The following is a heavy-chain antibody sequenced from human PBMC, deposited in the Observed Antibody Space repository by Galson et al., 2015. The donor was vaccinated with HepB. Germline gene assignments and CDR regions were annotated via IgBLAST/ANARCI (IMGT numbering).Heavy chain of an antibody. D-gene: IGHD1-14*01. CDR1: GDSISYNY. V-gene: IGHV4-59*01. CDR3: ASGSFGVFDY. J-gene: IGHJ4*02. CDR2: IHHSGRT. Sequence: TLPLTCTVFGDSISYNYWSWIRQPPGKGLEWIGYIHHSGRTNYNPSLKSRVTVSIDTSKNHFSLRLTSVTAADTAVYFCASGSFGVFDYWGQGALVTVSS.